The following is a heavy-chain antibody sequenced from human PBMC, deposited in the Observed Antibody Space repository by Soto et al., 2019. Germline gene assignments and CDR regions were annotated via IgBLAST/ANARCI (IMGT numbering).Heavy chain of an antibody. V-gene: IGHV3-30-3*01. CDR2: ISYDGSNK. Sequence: QVQLVESGGGVVQPGRSLRLSCAASGFTLNTYAMHWVRQAPGKGLEWVAVISYDGSNKYYADSVKGRFTISRDNSKNALILQMNSLRREDTAVYYCARDALYCSGGTCFYGQLDYWGQGTLVTVSA. CDR1: GFTLNTYA. J-gene: IGHJ4*02. D-gene: IGHD2-15*01. CDR3: ARDALYCSGGTCFYGQLDY.